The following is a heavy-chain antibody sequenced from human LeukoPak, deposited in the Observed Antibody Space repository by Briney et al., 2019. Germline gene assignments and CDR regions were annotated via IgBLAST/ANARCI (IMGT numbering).Heavy chain of an antibody. Sequence: GGSLRLSCAASGFTFGNYWMSWVRQAPGKGLEWVANIKQDVIDRYYVDSVTGRFTISRDNAKNSLYLQMNSLRAEDTAVYYCARWATSFDLWGQGTLVTVSS. V-gene: IGHV3-7*01. CDR3: ARWATSFDL. D-gene: IGHD6-6*01. CDR2: IKQDVIDR. CDR1: GFTFGNYW. J-gene: IGHJ4*02.